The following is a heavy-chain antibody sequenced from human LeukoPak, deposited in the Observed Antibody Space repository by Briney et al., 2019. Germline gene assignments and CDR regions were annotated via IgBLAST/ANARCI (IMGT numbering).Heavy chain of an antibody. J-gene: IGHJ3*01. CDR2: VSHTGAT. Sequence: KTSETLSLTCSVSGASMNGYFWNWLRQTPEKGLEWIGYVSHTGATTSNPTLKSRVSITIDTSKSQISLTMTSVTAADSALYYCARDRRGSFYTFDLWGPGTIVSVS. CDR1: GASMNGYF. CDR3: ARDRRGSFYTFDL. V-gene: IGHV4-59*01. D-gene: IGHD1-26*01.